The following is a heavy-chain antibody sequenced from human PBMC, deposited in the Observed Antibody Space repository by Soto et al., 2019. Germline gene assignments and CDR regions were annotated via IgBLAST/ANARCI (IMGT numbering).Heavy chain of an antibody. CDR2: IYYSGST. V-gene: IGHV4-59*08. Sequence: SETLSLTCTVSGGSMNTYYWGWFRQPPGKGLEWIGYIYYSGSTYSNPSLKSRVTISVDTSKNQFSLKLSSVTAADTAVYYCARARQRSGYYLIDYWGQGTLVTVSS. D-gene: IGHD3-22*01. CDR3: ARARQRSGYYLIDY. CDR1: GGSMNTYY. J-gene: IGHJ4*02.